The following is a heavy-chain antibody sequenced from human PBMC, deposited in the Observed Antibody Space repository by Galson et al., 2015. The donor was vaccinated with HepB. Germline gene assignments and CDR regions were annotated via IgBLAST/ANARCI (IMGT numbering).Heavy chain of an antibody. CDR2: TYYRSKWFN. CDR1: GDSVSSNIVV. D-gene: IGHD1-1*01. V-gene: IGHV6-1*01. Sequence: CAISGDSVSSNIVVWHWIRQSPSRGLEWLGRTYYRSKWFNEYAAPVKSRININADTSKNQFSLQLNSVTPEDTAVYYCARGEGNVEPKFGYWGQGTLVTVSS. J-gene: IGHJ4*02. CDR3: ARGEGNVEPKFGY.